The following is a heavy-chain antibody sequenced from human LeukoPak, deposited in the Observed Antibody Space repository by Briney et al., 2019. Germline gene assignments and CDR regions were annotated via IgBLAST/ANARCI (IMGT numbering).Heavy chain of an antibody. J-gene: IGHJ4*02. D-gene: IGHD3-3*01. V-gene: IGHV3-11*04. Sequence: GGSLRLSCAASGFTFGDYSMTWIRQAPGKGLEWVSYISGSGSTIYYADSVKGRFTISRDNAKNSLYLQMNSLRAEDTAVYYCARGLPVLRFLEWLFPYYFDYWGQGTLVTVSS. CDR3: ARGLPVLRFLEWLFPYYFDY. CDR2: ISGSGSTI. CDR1: GFTFGDYS.